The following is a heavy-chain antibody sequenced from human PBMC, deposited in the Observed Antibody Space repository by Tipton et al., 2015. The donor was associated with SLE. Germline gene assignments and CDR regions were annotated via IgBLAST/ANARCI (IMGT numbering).Heavy chain of an antibody. CDR3: ARWAGPTVNFDY. V-gene: IGHV4-59*01. D-gene: IGHD4-11*01. J-gene: IGHJ4*02. CDR1: GGSISSYY. CDR2: IYYRGST. Sequence: LRLSCTVSGGSISSYYWSWIRQPPGKGLEWIGYIYYRGSTNYNPSIKSRVTISVDTSKNQFSLKLSSVTAADTAVYYCARWAGPTVNFDYWGQGTLVTVSS.